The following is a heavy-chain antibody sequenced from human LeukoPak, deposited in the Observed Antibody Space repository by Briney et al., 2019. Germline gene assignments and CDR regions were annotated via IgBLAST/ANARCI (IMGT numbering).Heavy chain of an antibody. J-gene: IGHJ4*02. Sequence: PGGSLRLSCAASGFTFSSYGMSWVRQAPGKGLEWVSYISSSGSTIYYADSVKGRFTISRDNAKNSLYLQMNSLRAEDTAVYYCARDQIAVAGNHYFDYWGQGTLVTVSS. CDR3: ARDQIAVAGNHYFDY. CDR2: ISSSGSTI. V-gene: IGHV3-48*04. CDR1: GFTFSSYG. D-gene: IGHD6-19*01.